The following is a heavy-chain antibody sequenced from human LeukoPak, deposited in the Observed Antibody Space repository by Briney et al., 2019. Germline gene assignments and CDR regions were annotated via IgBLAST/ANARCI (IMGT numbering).Heavy chain of an antibody. CDR1: GYTFTSYD. CDR3: ARAYSSSWYGEYYFDY. D-gene: IGHD6-13*01. Sequence: ASVKVSCKASGYTFTSYDINWVRQATGQGLAWMGWMSPNSGNTGYAQKFQGRVTMTRNTSISTAYMELSSLRSEDTAVYYCARAYSSSWYGEYYFDYWGQGTLVTVSS. CDR2: MSPNSGNT. V-gene: IGHV1-8*01. J-gene: IGHJ4*02.